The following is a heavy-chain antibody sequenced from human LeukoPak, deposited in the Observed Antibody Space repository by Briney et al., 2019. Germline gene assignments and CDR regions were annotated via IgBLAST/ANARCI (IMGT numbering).Heavy chain of an antibody. Sequence: GASVKVSCKASGYTFSYYGISWVRQAPGQGLECLGWISAYSGDTNYEHNIQGSVIMTTDTSTSTAYMELRSLRSDDTAVYYCARGPSCSGTSCYGPYYYYYGMDVWGQGTTVTVSS. V-gene: IGHV1-18*01. CDR2: ISAYSGDT. CDR3: ARGPSCSGTSCYGPYYYYYGMDV. CDR1: GYTFSYYG. D-gene: IGHD2-2*01. J-gene: IGHJ6*02.